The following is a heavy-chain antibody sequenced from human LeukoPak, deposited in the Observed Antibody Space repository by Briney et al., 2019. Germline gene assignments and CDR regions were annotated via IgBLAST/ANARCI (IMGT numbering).Heavy chain of an antibody. CDR2: IYYSGST. V-gene: IGHV4-39*01. Sequence: SETLSLTCTVSGGSISSSSYYWGWIRQPPGKGLEWIGSIYYSGSTYYNPSLKSRVTISVDTSKNQFSLKLSSVTAADTAVYYCARPAENDAFDIWGQGTMVTVSP. J-gene: IGHJ3*02. CDR3: ARPAENDAFDI. CDR1: GGSISSSSYY.